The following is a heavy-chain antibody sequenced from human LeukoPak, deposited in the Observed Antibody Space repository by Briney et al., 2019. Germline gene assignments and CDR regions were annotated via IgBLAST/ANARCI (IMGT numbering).Heavy chain of an antibody. CDR2: ISWNSGSI. CDR3: AKDLSSGDTAMVLYYFDY. Sequence: PGRSLRLSCAASGFTFDDYAMHWVRQAPGKGLEWVSGISWNSGSIGYADSVKGRFTISRDNAKNSLYLQMNSLRAEDTALYYCAKDLSSGDTAMVLYYFDYWGQGTLVTVSS. V-gene: IGHV3-9*01. J-gene: IGHJ4*02. CDR1: GFTFDDYA. D-gene: IGHD5-18*01.